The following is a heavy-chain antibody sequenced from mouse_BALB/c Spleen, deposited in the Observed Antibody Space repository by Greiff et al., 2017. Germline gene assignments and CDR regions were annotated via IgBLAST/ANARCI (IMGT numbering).Heavy chain of an antibody. CDR3: AGGEFAY. Sequence: EVKVVESGGGLVKPGGSLKLSCAASGFTFSSYAMSWVRQTPEKRLEWVASISSGGSTYYPDSVKGRFTIARDNARIILYLQMSSLRSEDTAMYYCAGGEFAYWGQGTLVTVSA. CDR2: ISSGGST. CDR1: GFTFSSYA. V-gene: IGHV5-6-5*01. J-gene: IGHJ3*01.